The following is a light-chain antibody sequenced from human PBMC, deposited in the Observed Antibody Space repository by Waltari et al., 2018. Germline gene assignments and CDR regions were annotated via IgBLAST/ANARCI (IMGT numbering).Light chain of an antibody. J-gene: IGKJ5*01. V-gene: IGKV2-30*02. Sequence: EVAMTQSPLAMPVPLGHPASISCRSSQSLVHSDGNTYLNWFHQRPGQSPRRLIYKVSRRESGVPDRFSGSGSGTDFTLKISRVEAEDVGIYYCMQGTHWPLTFGQGTRLEI. CDR2: KVS. CDR3: MQGTHWPLT. CDR1: QSLVHSDGNTY.